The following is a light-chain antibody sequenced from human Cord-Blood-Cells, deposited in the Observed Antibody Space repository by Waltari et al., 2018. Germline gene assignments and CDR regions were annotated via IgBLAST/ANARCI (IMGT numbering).Light chain of an antibody. J-gene: IGLJ1*01. CDR3: NSRDSSGNHLV. Sequence: SSELTQDPAVSVALGQTVRITCQADSLRSYYARWYQQKPGQAPVLVIYGKNNRPSGIPDRFSGSSSGNTASLTITGAQAEDEADYYCNSRDSSGNHLVFGTGTKVTVL. CDR2: GKN. V-gene: IGLV3-19*01. CDR1: SLRSYY.